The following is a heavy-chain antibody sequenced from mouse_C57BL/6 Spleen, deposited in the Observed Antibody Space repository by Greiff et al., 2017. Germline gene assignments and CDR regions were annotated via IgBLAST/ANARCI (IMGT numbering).Heavy chain of an antibody. Sequence: QVQLKESGPGLVQPSQSLSITCTVSGFSLTSYGVHWVRQSPGKGLEWLGVIWSGGSTDYNAAFISRLSISKDNSKSQVFFKMNSLQADDTAIYYCARNPSPYGSSYDWYFDVWGTGTTVTVSS. J-gene: IGHJ1*03. D-gene: IGHD1-1*01. CDR2: IWSGGST. CDR3: ARNPSPYGSSYDWYFDV. CDR1: GFSLTSYG. V-gene: IGHV2-2*01.